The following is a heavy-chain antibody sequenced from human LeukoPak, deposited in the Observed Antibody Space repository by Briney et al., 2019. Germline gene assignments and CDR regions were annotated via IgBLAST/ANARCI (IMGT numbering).Heavy chain of an antibody. V-gene: IGHV3-23*01. CDR3: AKDQGSSTPWYGMDV. J-gene: IGHJ6*02. CDR2: ISGSGGST. Sequence: GGSLRLSCAASGFTFSSYAMSWVRQAPGEGLEWVSAISGSGGSTYYADSVNGRFTISRDNSKNTLYLQMNSLRAEDTAVYYCAKDQGSSTPWYGMDVWGQGTTVTVSS. D-gene: IGHD6-13*01. CDR1: GFTFSSYA.